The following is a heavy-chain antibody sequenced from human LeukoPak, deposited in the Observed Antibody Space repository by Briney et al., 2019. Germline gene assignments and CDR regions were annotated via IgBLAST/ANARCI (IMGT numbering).Heavy chain of an antibody. D-gene: IGHD3-22*01. CDR1: GFTFSNCA. J-gene: IGHJ4*02. CDR3: SRDGFDYYDSSGFSYFDY. V-gene: IGHV3-23*01. Sequence: GGSLRLSCAASGFTFSNCAMSWVRQAPGKGLQWVSAISGGGAGIYYADSVRGRFTISRDNSKNTLYLQMNSLRAEDTAVYFCSRDGFDYYDSSGFSYFDYWGQGTLVTVSS. CDR2: ISGGGAGI.